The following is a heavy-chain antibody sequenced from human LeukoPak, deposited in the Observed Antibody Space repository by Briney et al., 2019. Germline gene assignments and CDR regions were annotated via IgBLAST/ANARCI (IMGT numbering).Heavy chain of an antibody. J-gene: IGHJ4*02. D-gene: IGHD1-26*01. CDR1: GGSISSYY. V-gene: IGHV4-4*07. CDR2: IYTSGST. Sequence: SETLSLTCTVSGGSISSYYWSWIRQPAGKGLEWIGRIYTSGSTNYNPSLKSRVTMSVDTSKNQFSLKLSSVTAADTAVYYCASYSGSYVTFDYWGQRTLVTVSS. CDR3: ASYSGSYVTFDY.